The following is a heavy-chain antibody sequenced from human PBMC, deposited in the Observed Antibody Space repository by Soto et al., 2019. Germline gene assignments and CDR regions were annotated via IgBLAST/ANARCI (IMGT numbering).Heavy chain of an antibody. CDR1: GYTFTSYG. CDR2: ISAYNGNT. D-gene: IGHD3-22*01. CDR3: AREGYYDSSGYPIYSFDI. V-gene: IGHV1-18*04. J-gene: IGHJ3*02. Sequence: ASVKVSCKASGYTFTSYGISWVRQAPGQGLEWMGWISAYNGNTNYAQKLQGRVTMTTDTSTSTAYMELRSLRSDDTAVYYCAREGYYDSSGYPIYSFDIWGQGTMVTVSS.